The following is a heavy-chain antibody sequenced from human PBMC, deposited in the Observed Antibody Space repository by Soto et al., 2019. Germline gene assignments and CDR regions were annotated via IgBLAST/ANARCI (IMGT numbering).Heavy chain of an antibody. D-gene: IGHD5-18*01. CDR3: ARRVIQLMPYFDY. Sequence: KPSETLSLTCTVSGGSISSGGYYWSWIRQHPGKGLEWIGYIYYSGSTYYNPSLKSRVTISVDTSKNQFSLKLSSVTAADTAVYYCARRVIQLMPYFDYWGQGTLVTVSS. CDR1: GGSISSGGYY. CDR2: IYYSGST. J-gene: IGHJ4*02. V-gene: IGHV4-31*03.